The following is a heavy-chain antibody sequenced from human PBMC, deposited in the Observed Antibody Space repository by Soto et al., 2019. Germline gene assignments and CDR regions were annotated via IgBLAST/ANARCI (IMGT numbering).Heavy chain of an antibody. J-gene: IGHJ4*02. V-gene: IGHV3-66*01. Sequence: GGSLRLSCAASGFTVSSNYMSWVRQAPGKGLEWVSVIYSGGSTYYADSVKGRFTISRDNSKNTLYLQMNSLRAEDTAVYYCEKDGGSSSWFLAFWGKRTLVPVSP. D-gene: IGHD6-13*01. CDR1: GFTVSSNY. CDR3: EKDGGSSSWFLAF. CDR2: IYSGGST.